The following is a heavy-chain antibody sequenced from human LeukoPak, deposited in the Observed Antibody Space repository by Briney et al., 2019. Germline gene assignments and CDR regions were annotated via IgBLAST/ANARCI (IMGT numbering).Heavy chain of an antibody. CDR1: GGSISSSSYY. Sequence: SETLSLTCTVSGGSISSSSYYWGWIRQPPGKGLEWIGSIYYSGSTYYNPSLKSRVTISVDTSKNQFSLKLSSVTAADTAVYYCARVRGALSWFDPWGQGTMVTVSS. CDR2: IYYSGST. D-gene: IGHD3-10*01. V-gene: IGHV4-39*07. J-gene: IGHJ3*01. CDR3: ARVRGALSWFDP.